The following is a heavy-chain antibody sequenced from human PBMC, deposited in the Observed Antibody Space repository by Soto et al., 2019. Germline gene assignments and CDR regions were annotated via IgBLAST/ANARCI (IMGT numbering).Heavy chain of an antibody. V-gene: IGHV3-33*01. CDR3: ARAGGTTVTGLWHFDS. CDR2: IWYDGTQK. CDR1: GFTFNTYS. Sequence: GGSLRLSCEASGFTFNTYSMHWVRQPPGKGLEWLAAIWYDGTQKYYADSVKGRFIISRDNSKKTLYLEMNSLRAEDTAVYYCARAGGTTVTGLWHFDSWGQGTLVTVYS. J-gene: IGHJ4*02. D-gene: IGHD4-17*01.